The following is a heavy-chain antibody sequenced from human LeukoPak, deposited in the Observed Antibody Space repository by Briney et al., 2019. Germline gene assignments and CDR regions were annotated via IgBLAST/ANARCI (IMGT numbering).Heavy chain of an antibody. J-gene: IGHJ4*02. CDR3: ARLARGTVFDF. V-gene: IGHV3-7*03. Sequence: GRALRLSCAASGFTFSSYGMHWVRQAPGKGLEWVSNIKYDGGEKYYVDSVKGRFTISRDNVQNSLFLQMNSPRAEDTAMYYCARLARGTVFDFWGQGALVTVSS. CDR1: GFTFSSYG. D-gene: IGHD3-10*01. CDR2: IKYDGGEK.